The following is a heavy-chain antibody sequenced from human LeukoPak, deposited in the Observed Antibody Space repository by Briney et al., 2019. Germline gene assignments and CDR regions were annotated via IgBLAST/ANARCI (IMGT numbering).Heavy chain of an antibody. CDR2: IYYSGST. Sequence: SETLSLTCTVSGGSISSYSWSWIRQPPGKGLEWTGYIYYSGSTNYNPSLKSRVTISVDMSKNQFSLKLSSVTAADTAVYYCATHPPKVCTGGSCTDYWGQGTLVTVSS. CDR1: GGSISSYS. D-gene: IGHD2-15*01. V-gene: IGHV4-59*01. CDR3: ATHPPKVCTGGSCTDY. J-gene: IGHJ4*02.